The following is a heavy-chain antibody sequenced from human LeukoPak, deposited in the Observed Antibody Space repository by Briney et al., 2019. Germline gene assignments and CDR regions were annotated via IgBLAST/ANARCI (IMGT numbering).Heavy chain of an antibody. CDR2: IYTSGST. V-gene: IGHV4-61*02. Sequence: SETLSLTCTVSGDSISSGSYYWSWIRQPAGKGLEWIGRIYTSGSTDYNPSLKSRVTISVDKSKNQFSLKLSSVTAADTAVYYCARDRDDYGAGDWDYWGQGTLVTVSS. D-gene: IGHD4-17*01. CDR1: GDSISSGSYY. CDR3: ARDRDDYGAGDWDY. J-gene: IGHJ4*02.